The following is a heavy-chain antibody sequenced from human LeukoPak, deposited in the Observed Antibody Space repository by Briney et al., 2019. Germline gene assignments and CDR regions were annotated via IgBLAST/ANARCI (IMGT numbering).Heavy chain of an antibody. CDR1: GFDFSRFP. Sequence: GGSLRLSCAASGFDFSRFPMHWVRQIPGKGLEWVAVISYDGSNKYYADSVKGRFTISRDNSKNTLYLQMNSLRAEDTAVYYCARGLGATVRLDYWGQGTLVTVSS. J-gene: IGHJ4*02. CDR2: ISYDGSNK. D-gene: IGHD1-26*01. V-gene: IGHV3-30-3*01. CDR3: ARGLGATVRLDY.